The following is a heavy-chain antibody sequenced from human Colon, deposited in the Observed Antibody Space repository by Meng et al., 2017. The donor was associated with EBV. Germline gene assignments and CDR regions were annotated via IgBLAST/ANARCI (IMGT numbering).Heavy chain of an antibody. J-gene: IGHJ1*01. CDR3: LRGSGGSV. CDR1: GDSITNHNW. D-gene: IGHD3-10*01. CDR2: IPHRGSS. Sequence: QVQLRESGPALVQPSETLSLTCAVSGDSITNHNWWAWVRQPPGKGLEWIGEIPHRGSSAYNPSLKSRVSMSIDKSKNQFSLKLTSVTAADMAVYHCLRGSGGSVWGQGTLVTVSS. V-gene: IGHV4-4*02.